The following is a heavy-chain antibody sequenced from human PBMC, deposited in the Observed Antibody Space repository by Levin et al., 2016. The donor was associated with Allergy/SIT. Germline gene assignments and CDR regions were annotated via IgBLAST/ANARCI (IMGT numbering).Heavy chain of an antibody. V-gene: IGHV4-61*05. Sequence: SETLSLTCTVSGGSISSSSYYWGWIRQPPGKGLEWIGYIYYSGSTNYNPSLKSRVTISVDTSKNQFSLKLSSVTAADTAVYYCASGLGGSYFDFDYWGQGTLVTVSS. CDR1: GGSISSSSYY. CDR3: ASGLGGSYFDFDY. J-gene: IGHJ4*02. CDR2: IYYSGST. D-gene: IGHD1-26*01.